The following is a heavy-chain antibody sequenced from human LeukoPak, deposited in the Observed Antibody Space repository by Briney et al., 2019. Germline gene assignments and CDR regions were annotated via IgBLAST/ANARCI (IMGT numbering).Heavy chain of an antibody. CDR2: IYYSGST. V-gene: IGHV4-59*01. D-gene: IGHD3-22*01. CDR3: ASDNYYYDSSGYSET. J-gene: IGHJ5*02. CDR1: GGSISSSY. Sequence: PSETLSLTCTVSGGSISSSYWSWIRQPPGKGLEWIGYIYYSGSTNYNPSLKSRVTISVDTSKNQFSLKLSSVIAADTAVYYCASDNYYYDSSGYSETWGQGTLVTVSS.